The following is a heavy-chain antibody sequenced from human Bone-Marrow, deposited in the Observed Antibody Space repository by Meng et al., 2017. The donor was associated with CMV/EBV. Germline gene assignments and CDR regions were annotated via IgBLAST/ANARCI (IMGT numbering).Heavy chain of an antibody. D-gene: IGHD2-21*02. V-gene: IGHV3-23*03. J-gene: IGHJ4*02. CDR3: AKDGDADWGFDY. CDR2: IYSGGTST. Sequence: GESLKISCAASGFTFSSYVMSWVRQAPGKGLEWVSVIYSGGTSTHYADSVKGRFTISRDNSKNTLYVQMNSLRVEDTAVYYCAKDGDADWGFDYWGQGTLVTVSS. CDR1: GFTFSSYV.